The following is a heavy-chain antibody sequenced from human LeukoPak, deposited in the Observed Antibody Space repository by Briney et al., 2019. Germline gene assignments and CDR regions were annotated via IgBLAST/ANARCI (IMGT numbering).Heavy chain of an antibody. CDR3: ARYGETTTLKRSWFDP. V-gene: IGHV4-39*06. CDR2: IYYSGST. D-gene: IGHD4-17*01. CDR1: GDSISSSSYY. J-gene: IGHJ5*02. Sequence: SETLSLTCTVSGDSISSSSYYWGWIRQPPGKGLEWIGSIYYSGSTYYNPSLKSRVTISVDTSENQFPLKLSSVTAADTAVYYCARYGETTTLKRSWFDPWGQGTLVTVSS.